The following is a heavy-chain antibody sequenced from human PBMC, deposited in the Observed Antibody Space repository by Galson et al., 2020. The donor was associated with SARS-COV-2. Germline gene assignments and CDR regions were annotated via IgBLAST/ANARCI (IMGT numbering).Heavy chain of an antibody. J-gene: IGHJ6*02. CDR3: ATGRIGAVPGYDDDV. D-gene: IGHD3-16*01. CDR1: GGSLNSYS. Sequence: SETLSLSCAVYGGSLNSYSWTWIRQSPGKGLEWVGDILHGGTTYYNPSLEGRVSISKDMSRRQFSLMLTSVTAADTAIYYCATGRIGAVPGYDDDVWGQGTTVTISS. V-gene: IGHV4-34*01. CDR2: ILHGGTT.